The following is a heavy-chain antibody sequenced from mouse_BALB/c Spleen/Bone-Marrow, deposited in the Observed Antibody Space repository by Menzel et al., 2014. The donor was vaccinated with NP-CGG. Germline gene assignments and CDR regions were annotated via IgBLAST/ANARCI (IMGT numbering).Heavy chain of an antibody. CDR2: IWGGGST. CDR3: ARMYYAYAMDY. J-gene: IGHJ4*01. CDR1: EFSLSRHS. Sequence: QVHVKQSGPGLVAPSQSLSITCTVSEFSLSRHSVHWVRQPPGKGLEWLGMIWGGGSTDYNSALKSRLNISKVNSKSQVFLKMNSPQTDDTAMYYCARMYYAYAMDYWGQGTSVTVSS. V-gene: IGHV2-6-4*01. D-gene: IGHD1-1*01.